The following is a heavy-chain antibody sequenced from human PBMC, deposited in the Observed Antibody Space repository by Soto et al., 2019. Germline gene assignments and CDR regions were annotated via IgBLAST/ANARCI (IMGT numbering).Heavy chain of an antibody. Sequence: PGGSLRLSCAASGVTVSSNYMSWVRQAPGKGLEWVSVIYSGGSTYYADTVKGRFTISRDNSKNTLYLQMNSLRAEDTAVYYCANQLGRGWLQLKAKYDAFDIWGQGTMVTVSS. V-gene: IGHV3-66*01. J-gene: IGHJ3*02. CDR1: GVTVSSNY. CDR3: ANQLGRGWLQLKAKYDAFDI. D-gene: IGHD5-12*01. CDR2: IYSGGST.